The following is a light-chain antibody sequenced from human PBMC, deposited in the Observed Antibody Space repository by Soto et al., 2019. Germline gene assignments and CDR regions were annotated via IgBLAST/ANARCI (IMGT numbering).Light chain of an antibody. CDR1: SSYIGAYIY. CDR3: SSYAGSNNFV. V-gene: IGLV2-8*01. Sequence: QSVLTQPPSASGSPGQSVTLSCTGTSSYIGAYIYVSWYQQHPGKAPKLMISEVSRRPSGVPELFSGSKSGNTASLTVSGLHADAEAHYYCSSYAGSNNFVFGTGTKLTVL. J-gene: IGLJ1*01. CDR2: EVS.